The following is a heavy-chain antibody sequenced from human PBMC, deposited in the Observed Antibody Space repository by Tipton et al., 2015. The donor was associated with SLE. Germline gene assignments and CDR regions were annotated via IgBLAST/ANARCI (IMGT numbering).Heavy chain of an antibody. V-gene: IGHV4-59*01. CDR1: GGSISSYY. CDR2: IYYSGST. D-gene: IGHD7-27*01. J-gene: IGHJ4*02. CDR3: ARDNWGSGSDY. Sequence: TLSLTCTVSGGSISSYYWSWIRQPPGKGLEWIGYIYYSGSTNYNPSLKSRVTISVDTSKNQFSLKLSSVTAADTAVYYCARDNWGSGSDYWGQGTLVTVSS.